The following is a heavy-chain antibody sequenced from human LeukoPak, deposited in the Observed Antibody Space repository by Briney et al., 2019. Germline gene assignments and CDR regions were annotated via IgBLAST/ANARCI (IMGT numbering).Heavy chain of an antibody. D-gene: IGHD2-15*01. CDR2: ISNTGGST. Sequence: GGSLRLSCAASGFSFNTYAMSWVRQAPGKGLEWVSAISNTGGSTYYADSVKGRFTISRDKSKNTLSLQMNSLRAEDTAVYYCAQQVGYCSSGSCYFTYWGQGTLATVSS. CDR3: AQQVGYCSSGSCYFTY. CDR1: GFSFNTYA. V-gene: IGHV3-23*01. J-gene: IGHJ1*01.